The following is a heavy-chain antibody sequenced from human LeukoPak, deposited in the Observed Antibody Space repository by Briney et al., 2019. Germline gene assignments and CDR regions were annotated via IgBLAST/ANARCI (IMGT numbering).Heavy chain of an antibody. V-gene: IGHV3-30*03. Sequence: PGGSLRLSCAASGFTFRNYGMVWVRQSPGKGLEWVAIISYDGSNKYHADSVKGRFTISRDNSKNTLYLQMNSLRTEDTAVYYCASLRYGSGSYYNDYWGQGTLVTVPS. D-gene: IGHD3-10*01. J-gene: IGHJ4*02. CDR1: GFTFRNYG. CDR3: ASLRYGSGSYYNDY. CDR2: ISYDGSNK.